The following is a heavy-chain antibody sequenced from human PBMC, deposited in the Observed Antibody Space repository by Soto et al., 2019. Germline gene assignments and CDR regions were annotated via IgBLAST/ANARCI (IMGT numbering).Heavy chain of an antibody. CDR3: ARARFSGPPDPRCY. Sequence: ASVKVSCKASGYTFTGYYMHWVRQAPGQGLEWMGWINPNSGGTNYAQKFKGWVTMTRDTSISTAYMELSRLRSDYTAVYYCARARFSGPPDPRCYWSQGTLVTVSS. V-gene: IGHV1-2*04. J-gene: IGHJ4*02. CDR2: INPNSGGT. D-gene: IGHD3-10*01. CDR1: GYTFTGYY.